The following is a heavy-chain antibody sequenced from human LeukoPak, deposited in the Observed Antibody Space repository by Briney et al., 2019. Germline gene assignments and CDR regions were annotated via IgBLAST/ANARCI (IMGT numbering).Heavy chain of an antibody. Sequence: GGSPRLSCAASGFTFSSYGIHWVRQAPGKGLEWVAFMRSDGSSNHYADSVKGRFTISRDNSESTLYLQMDSLRAEDTAVYFCARDQAGTWGLDYWGQGTLVTVSS. CDR3: ARDQAGTWGLDY. CDR2: MRSDGSSN. V-gene: IGHV3-30*02. J-gene: IGHJ4*02. CDR1: GFTFSSYG. D-gene: IGHD3-10*01.